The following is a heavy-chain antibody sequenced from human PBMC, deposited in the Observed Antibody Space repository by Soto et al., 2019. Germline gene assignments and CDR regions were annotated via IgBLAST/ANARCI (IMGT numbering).Heavy chain of an antibody. D-gene: IGHD2-2*01. V-gene: IGHV1-69*13. CDR3: ARDDTNYLKDIVVVPAAKGMDV. CDR1: EGTFSSYA. Sequence: SVKVSCKASEGTFSSYAISWVRQAPGQGLEWMGGIIPIFGTANYAQKFQGRVTITADESTSTAYMELSSLRSEDTAVYYCARDDTNYLKDIVVVPAAKGMDVWGQGTTVTVSS. CDR2: IIPIFGTA. J-gene: IGHJ6*02.